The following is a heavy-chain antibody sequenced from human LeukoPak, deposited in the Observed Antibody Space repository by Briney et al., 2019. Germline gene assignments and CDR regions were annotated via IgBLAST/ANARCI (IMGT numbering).Heavy chain of an antibody. CDR1: GFTFGGYG. J-gene: IGHJ4*02. CDR3: TRYNNDRFDY. CDR2: IAYDGSRA. Sequence: GGSLRLSCAGSGFTFGGYGMHWFRQTPGKGLEWVAVIAYDGSRAFYAGSVKGRFTISRDNSKNTMSVQMDDLRAEDTAVYYCTRYNNDRFDYWGQGTLVTVSS. D-gene: IGHD1-14*01. V-gene: IGHV3-33*01.